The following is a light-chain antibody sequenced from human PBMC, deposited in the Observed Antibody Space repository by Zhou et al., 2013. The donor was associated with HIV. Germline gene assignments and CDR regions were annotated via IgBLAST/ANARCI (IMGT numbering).Light chain of an antibody. CDR2: GTS. CDR3: QQYGSSQGLT. Sequence: EVVMTQSPASLSVSLGERATLSCRASQSVNKYLAWYQQKPGQAPRLLIYGTSSRATGIPDRFSGSGSGTDFTLTISRLEPEDFAVYYCQQYGSSQGLTFGGGTKVEIK. CDR1: QSVNKY. J-gene: IGKJ4*01. V-gene: IGKV3-20*01.